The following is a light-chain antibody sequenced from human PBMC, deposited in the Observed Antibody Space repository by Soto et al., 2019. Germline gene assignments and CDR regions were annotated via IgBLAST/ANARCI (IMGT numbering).Light chain of an antibody. CDR3: SSYTSSSTLV. V-gene: IGLV2-14*01. CDR2: EVS. J-gene: IGLJ1*01. Sequence: QSALTQPASVSGSPGQSITISCTGTSSDVGGYNYVSWYQQHPGKAPKHMIYEVSNRPSGVSNRFSGSKSGNTASLTISGLQAEDEDHYYCSSYTSSSTLVFGTGTKVTVL. CDR1: SSDVGGYNY.